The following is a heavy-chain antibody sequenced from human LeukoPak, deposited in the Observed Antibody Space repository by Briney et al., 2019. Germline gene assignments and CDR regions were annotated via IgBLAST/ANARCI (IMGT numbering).Heavy chain of an antibody. D-gene: IGHD4-23*01. V-gene: IGHV3-43D*04. CDR1: GFDFDDYM. Sequence: GGSLRLSCAASGFDFDDYMMHWVRQVPGKGLEWVSLISRDGGTTNYADSVKGRFTISRDNSKNSLYFLMNDLTAEDTAFYYCARGGYGGVFDYWGQGTLVTVSS. CDR2: ISRDGGTT. J-gene: IGHJ4*02. CDR3: ARGGYGGVFDY.